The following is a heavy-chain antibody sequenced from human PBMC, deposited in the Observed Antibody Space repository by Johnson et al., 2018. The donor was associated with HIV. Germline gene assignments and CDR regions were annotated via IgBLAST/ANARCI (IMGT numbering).Heavy chain of an antibody. V-gene: IGHV3-33*08. CDR1: GFTFSSYA. CDR3: VRESLRRIVGSGPGDAAFDI. D-gene: IGHD3-10*01. CDR2: IRYDGSNK. J-gene: IGHJ3*02. Sequence: QVQLVESGGGVVQPGRSLRLSCAASGFTFSSYAMHWVRQAQGKGLEWVAVIRYDGSNKYYADSVKGRFTISRDDAKDSLYLQIHSLRAGSTGVYYCVRESLRRIVGSGPGDAAFDIWGLGTKVTVYS.